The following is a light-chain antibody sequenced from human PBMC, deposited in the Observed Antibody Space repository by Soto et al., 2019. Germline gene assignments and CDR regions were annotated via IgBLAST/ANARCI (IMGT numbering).Light chain of an antibody. J-gene: IGKJ5*01. CDR2: RAS. Sequence: EIVLTQSPGTLSLSPGERATLSCRTSQSVTSSYLAWYQQKPGQAPRLLICRASSRATGIPDRFSGSGSGTDFTLTISRLEPEDFAVYYCQHFGSSPPITFGQGTRLDIK. V-gene: IGKV3-20*01. CDR1: QSVTSSY. CDR3: QHFGSSPPIT.